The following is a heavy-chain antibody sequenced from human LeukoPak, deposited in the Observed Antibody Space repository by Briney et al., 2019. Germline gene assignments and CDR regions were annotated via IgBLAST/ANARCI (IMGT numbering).Heavy chain of an antibody. CDR2: IYYSCST. Sequence: SETLSLTCTVSGGSISSGSISSYYWSWIRQPPGKGLEWIGYIYYSCSTNYNPSLKSRVTISVDTSKNQFSLKLSSVTAADTAVYYCATMSGTYYKFDYWGQGTLVTVSS. CDR3: ATMSGTYYKFDY. V-gene: IGHV4-61*01. CDR1: GGSISSGSISSYY. J-gene: IGHJ4*02. D-gene: IGHD1-26*01.